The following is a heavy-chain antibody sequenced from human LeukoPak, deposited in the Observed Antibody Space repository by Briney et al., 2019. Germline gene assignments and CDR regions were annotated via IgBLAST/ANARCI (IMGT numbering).Heavy chain of an antibody. CDR3: ARDLLQWRTEKDY. V-gene: IGHV3-74*01. Sequence: QSGGSLRLSCAASGFTFSIYWMHWVRQAPGKELVWVSRINTDGSSTSYADSVKGRFTISRDNAKNTLYLQMNSLRAEDTAVYYCARDLLQWRTEKDYWGQGTLVTVSS. CDR1: GFTFSIYW. D-gene: IGHD6-19*01. CDR2: INTDGSST. J-gene: IGHJ4*02.